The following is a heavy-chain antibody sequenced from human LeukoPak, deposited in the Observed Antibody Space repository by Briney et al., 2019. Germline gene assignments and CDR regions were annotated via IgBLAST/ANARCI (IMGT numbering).Heavy chain of an antibody. CDR3: ARHEVTGTRPLPFDY. Sequence: PSETLSLTCTVSGGSISSSSYYWGWIRQPPGKGLEWIGSIYYSGSTYYNPSLKSRVTISVDTSKNQFALKLSSVTAADTAVYYCARHEVTGTRPLPFDYWGQGTLVTVSS. V-gene: IGHV4-39*01. J-gene: IGHJ4*02. CDR2: IYYSGST. D-gene: IGHD1-7*01. CDR1: GGSISSSSYY.